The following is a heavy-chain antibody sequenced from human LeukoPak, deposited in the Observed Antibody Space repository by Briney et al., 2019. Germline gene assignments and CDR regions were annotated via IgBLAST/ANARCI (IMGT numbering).Heavy chain of an antibody. CDR2: IRSDGSNE. CDR1: GFTFSTYG. V-gene: IGHV3-30*02. D-gene: IGHD6-19*01. CDR3: ARIPSSAWGELGY. Sequence: GGSLRLSCTATGFTFSTYGIHWVRQAPGKGLEWVAFIRSDGSNEYYADSVKGRFTIARDNSKNTLFLQMNSLRAEDTAVYYCARIPSSAWGELGYWGQGTLVTVSS. J-gene: IGHJ4*02.